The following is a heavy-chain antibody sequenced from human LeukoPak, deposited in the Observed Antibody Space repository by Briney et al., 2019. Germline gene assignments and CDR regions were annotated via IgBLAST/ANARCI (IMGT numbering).Heavy chain of an antibody. Sequence: GGSLRLSCAASGFTFSSFDMHWVRQPTGQGLEWVSTIGTASDTYYPGSVEGRFTLSRDNAKNSLYLQMNSLTAGDTAVYYCARGPPRGNYYYMDVWGKGTTVTVSS. CDR2: IGTASDT. J-gene: IGHJ6*03. D-gene: IGHD1-1*01. V-gene: IGHV3-13*01. CDR1: GFTFSSFD. CDR3: ARGPPRGNYYYMDV.